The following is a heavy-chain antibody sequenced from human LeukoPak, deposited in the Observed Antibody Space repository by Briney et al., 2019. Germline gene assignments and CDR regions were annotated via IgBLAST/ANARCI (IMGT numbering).Heavy chain of an antibody. D-gene: IGHD1-26*01. V-gene: IGHV4-59*12. CDR1: GGPISSYF. Sequence: SETLSLTCTVSGGPISSYFWSWIRQPPGKGLEWIGYIYYSGSTNSNPSLKSRVTIAVDTSKNQFSLKLSSVAAAYTAVYYCARAIVGATRYYYYYYYMDVWGKGTTVAISS. CDR2: IYYSGST. J-gene: IGHJ6*03. CDR3: ARAIVGATRYYYYYYYMDV.